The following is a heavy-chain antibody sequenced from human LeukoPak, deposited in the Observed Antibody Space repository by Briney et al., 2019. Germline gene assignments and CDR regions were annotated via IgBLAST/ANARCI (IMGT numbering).Heavy chain of an antibody. V-gene: IGHV3-23*01. CDR3: AKGGYKSMDFDY. J-gene: IGHJ4*02. CDR1: GFTFSSYA. Sequence: GGSLRLSCAASGFTFSSYAMSWVRQAPGKGLGWVSAISGSGGSTYYADSVKGRFTISRDNSKNTLYLQMNSLRAEDTAVYYCAKGGYKSMDFDYWGQGTLVTVSS. D-gene: IGHD5-24*01. CDR2: ISGSGGST.